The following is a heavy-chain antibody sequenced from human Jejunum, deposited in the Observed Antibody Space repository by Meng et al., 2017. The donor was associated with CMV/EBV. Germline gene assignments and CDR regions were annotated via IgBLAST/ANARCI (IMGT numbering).Heavy chain of an antibody. CDR2: INPNSGGT. CDR1: GYPFSGSS. Sequence: ASGYPFSGSSLPWVRQAPGQGLEWMGWINPNSGGTNYAQNFQGSVTMTRDTSITTAYMELSRLRSDDTAMYYCARRGAVSGSFDYWGQGTLVTVSS. V-gene: IGHV1-2*02. CDR3: ARRGAVSGSFDY. J-gene: IGHJ4*02. D-gene: IGHD6-25*01.